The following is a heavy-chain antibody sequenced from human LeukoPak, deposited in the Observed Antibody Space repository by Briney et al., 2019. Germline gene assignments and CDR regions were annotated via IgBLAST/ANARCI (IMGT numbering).Heavy chain of an antibody. CDR2: IIPLFGTA. D-gene: IGHD6-6*01. CDR3: AVRVAARRYYYYYMDV. CDR1: GGTFSSYA. J-gene: IGHJ6*03. V-gene: IGHV1-69*01. Sequence: TVKLSCKASGGTFSSYAISCVRQPPGQELEWMVGIIPLFGTANYAQKFQGRVTITADESTSTAYMELSSLRYEDTAVYYCAVRVAARRYYYYYMDVWGKGTTVTVSS.